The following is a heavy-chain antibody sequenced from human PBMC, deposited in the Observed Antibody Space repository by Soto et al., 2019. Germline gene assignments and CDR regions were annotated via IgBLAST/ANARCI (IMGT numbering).Heavy chain of an antibody. J-gene: IGHJ2*01. Sequence: QVQLQESGPGLVKPSQTLSLTCTVSGVSINTDGLYWNWIRQHPGRGLEWIGSIHYSGTTFDSPSLKSRLSMSVDASKNEFSLQLSSVTAADTAFYLCARVSYIETSGFSYWFFDLWGRGTLVTVSS. CDR2: IHYSGTT. CDR1: GVSINTDGLY. CDR3: ARVSYIETSGFSYWFFDL. D-gene: IGHD3-10*01. V-gene: IGHV4-31*03.